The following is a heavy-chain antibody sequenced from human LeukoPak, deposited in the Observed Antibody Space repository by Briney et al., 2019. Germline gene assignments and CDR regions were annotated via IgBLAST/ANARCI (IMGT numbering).Heavy chain of an antibody. Sequence: PGRSLRLSCAASGFTFSSYGMHWVRQAPGKGLEWVTFIQSDGSHKYYADSVKGRFTISRDNSKNTLYLQMNSLRAEDTAVYYCANGKYYFDNSGYPLWGQGTLVTVSS. CDR2: IQSDGSHK. J-gene: IGHJ4*02. CDR3: ANGKYYFDNSGYPL. D-gene: IGHD3-22*01. CDR1: GFTFSSYG. V-gene: IGHV3-30*02.